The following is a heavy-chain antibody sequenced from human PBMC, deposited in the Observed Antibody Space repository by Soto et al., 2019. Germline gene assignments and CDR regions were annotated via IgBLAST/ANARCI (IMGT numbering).Heavy chain of an antibody. V-gene: IGHV1-69*08. Sequence: QVQLVQSGAEVKKPGSSVKVSCKASGGTFSSYSFTWVRQAPGQGLEWMGRIIPILGIANYPQNFQGRVTINADKSTSTAYMELSSLRSEDTAVYSCATDKDSTYDYWGQGTLVNVSS. CDR1: GGTFSSYS. J-gene: IGHJ4*02. CDR3: ATDKDSTYDY. D-gene: IGHD4-4*01. CDR2: IIPILGIA.